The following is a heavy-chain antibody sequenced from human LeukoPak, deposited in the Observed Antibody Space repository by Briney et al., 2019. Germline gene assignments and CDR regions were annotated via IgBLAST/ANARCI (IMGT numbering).Heavy chain of an antibody. CDR2: ISTNGGST. D-gene: IGHD2-21*01. Sequence: GGSLRLSCSASGFPFSNYAIHWLRPAPGKGLQYFSAISTNGGSTYYADSVKGRFTNSRANSKNTLYLQMSSLRAEDTAVYYCVRGDRWFDPWGQGTLVTVSS. CDR1: GFPFSNYA. V-gene: IGHV3-64D*06. CDR3: VRGDRWFDP. J-gene: IGHJ5*02.